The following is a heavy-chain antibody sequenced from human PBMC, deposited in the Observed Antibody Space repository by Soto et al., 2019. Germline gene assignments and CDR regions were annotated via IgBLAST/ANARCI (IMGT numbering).Heavy chain of an antibody. CDR3: ANQGYCSGSTCPFQH. CDR2: ISAYNGNT. V-gene: IGHV1-18*01. CDR1: GYTFTSYG. D-gene: IGHD2-15*01. Sequence: GASVKVSCKASGYTFTSYGISWVRQAPGQGLEWMGWISAYNGNTNYAQKLQGRVTMTRDTSTSTAYMELRSLRVDDTAVYYCANQGYCSGSTCPFQHWGQGTLVTVSS. J-gene: IGHJ1*01.